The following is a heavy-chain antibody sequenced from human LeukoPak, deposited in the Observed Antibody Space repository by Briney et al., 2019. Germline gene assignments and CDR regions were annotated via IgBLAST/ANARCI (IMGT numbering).Heavy chain of an antibody. CDR3: ARRRGGYCSGGICYWFDP. V-gene: IGHV5-51*01. CDR1: GYSFTSYW. J-gene: IGHJ5*02. CDR2: IYPGDSDN. D-gene: IGHD2-15*01. Sequence: GESLKISCKGSGYSFTSYWIGCVRQMPGKGLEWMGIIYPGDSDNRYSPSFQGQVTISADKSISTAYLQWSSLKASDTAMYYCARRRGGYCSGGICYWFDPWGQGTLVTVSS.